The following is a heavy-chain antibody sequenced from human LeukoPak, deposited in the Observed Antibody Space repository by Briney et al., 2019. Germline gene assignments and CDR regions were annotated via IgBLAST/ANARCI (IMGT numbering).Heavy chain of an antibody. V-gene: IGHV3-66*02. CDR3: AKDLTTVTSQGDY. CDR2: IYSGDST. J-gene: IGHJ4*02. D-gene: IGHD4-17*01. Sequence: GGSLRLSCAASGFTVSSNYMSWVRQALGKGLEWVSVIYSGDSTYYADSVKGRFTISRDNSKNTLYLQMNSLRAEDTAIYYCAKDLTTVTSQGDYWGQGILVTVSS. CDR1: GFTVSSNY.